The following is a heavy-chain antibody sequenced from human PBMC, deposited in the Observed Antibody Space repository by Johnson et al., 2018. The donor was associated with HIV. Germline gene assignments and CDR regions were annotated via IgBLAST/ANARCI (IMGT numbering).Heavy chain of an antibody. CDR2: ISYDGSYK. V-gene: IGHV3-30*03. J-gene: IGHJ3*02. CDR1: GFTFNNAW. CDR3: ARCDSSSPLRAFDI. D-gene: IGHD6-6*01. Sequence: VQLVESGGGLVKPGGSLRLSCAASGFTFNNAWMSWVRQAPGKGLEWLSVISYDGSYKYYADSVKGRFTISRDNSKNTLYLQMNSLRVEDTAVYYCARCDSSSPLRAFDIWGQGTMVTVSS.